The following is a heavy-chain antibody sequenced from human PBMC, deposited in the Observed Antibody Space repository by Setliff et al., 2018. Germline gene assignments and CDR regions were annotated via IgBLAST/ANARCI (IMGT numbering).Heavy chain of an antibody. CDR1: GYSFTTYA. CDR2: INTNTGNP. D-gene: IGHD3-10*01. V-gene: IGHV7-4-1*02. J-gene: IGHJ6*03. Sequence: ASVKVSCKASGYSFTTYAITWMRQAPGQGLEWMGWINTNTGNPSYAQDFTGRFVFSLDTSVSTAYLQISSLKAEDTAVYYCARASRFGTIVYKGYYYMDVWGKGTTVTVSS. CDR3: ARASRFGTIVYKGYYYMDV.